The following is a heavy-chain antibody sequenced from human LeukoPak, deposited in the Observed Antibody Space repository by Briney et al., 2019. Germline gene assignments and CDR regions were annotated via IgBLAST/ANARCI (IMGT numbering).Heavy chain of an antibody. Sequence: PGRSLRLSCAASGFTFSSYAMHWVRQAPGKGLEWVAVISYDGSNKYYADSVKGRFTISRDNAKNSLYLQMNSLRAEDTAVYYCAREAEYTVSPNFDYWGQGTLVTVSS. J-gene: IGHJ4*02. CDR2: ISYDGSNK. CDR1: GFTFSSYA. V-gene: IGHV3-30*04. D-gene: IGHD4-11*01. CDR3: AREAEYTVSPNFDY.